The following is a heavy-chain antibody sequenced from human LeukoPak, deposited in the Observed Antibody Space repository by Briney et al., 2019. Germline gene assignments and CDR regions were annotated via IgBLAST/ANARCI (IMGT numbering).Heavy chain of an antibody. D-gene: IGHD3-3*01. CDR3: AKDLVLYDFWSEPNP. V-gene: IGHV3-30*02. J-gene: IGHJ5*02. Sequence: PGGSLRLSCAASGFTFSSYGMHWVRQAPGKGLEWVAFIRYDGSNKYYADSVKGRFTISRDNSKNTLYLQMNSLRAEDTAVYYCAKDLVLYDFWSEPNPWGQGTLVTVSS. CDR1: GFTFSSYG. CDR2: IRYDGSNK.